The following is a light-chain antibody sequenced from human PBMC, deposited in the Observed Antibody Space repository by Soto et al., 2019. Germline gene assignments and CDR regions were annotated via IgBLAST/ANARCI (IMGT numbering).Light chain of an antibody. CDR1: SSNIGSNT. Sequence: QSVLTQPPSASGTPGQRVTISCSGSSSNIGSNTVKWYQQLPGTAPKLLIYSNNQRPSGVPARFSGSKSGTSASLAISGLQSEDEADYYCAAWDDSLNGWVFGGGTKLTV. J-gene: IGLJ3*02. V-gene: IGLV1-44*01. CDR2: SNN. CDR3: AAWDDSLNGWV.